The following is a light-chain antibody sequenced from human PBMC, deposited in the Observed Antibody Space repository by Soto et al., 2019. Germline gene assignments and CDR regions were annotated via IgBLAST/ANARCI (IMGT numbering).Light chain of an antibody. Sequence: QSVLTQPASVSGSPGQSITISCTGTSSDVGNYKYVSWYQQHPGKAPKLMIYEVSNRPSGVSNRFSGSKSGNTASLTISGLQAEDEADYYCSSYTSSSTGYVFGNGTKVTVL. CDR3: SSYTSSSTGYV. CDR1: SSDVGNYKY. V-gene: IGLV2-14*01. J-gene: IGLJ1*01. CDR2: EVS.